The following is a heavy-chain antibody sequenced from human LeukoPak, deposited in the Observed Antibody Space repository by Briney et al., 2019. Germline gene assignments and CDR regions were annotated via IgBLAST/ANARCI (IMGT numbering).Heavy chain of an antibody. D-gene: IGHD3-3*01. J-gene: IGHJ4*02. V-gene: IGHV5-51*01. Sequence: NRGESLKISCKGSGYSFTSYWIGWVRQMPGKGLEWMGIIYPGNSDTRYSPSLQGQVTISADRSISTAYLQWSSLKASDTAMYYCARQSAFDHYYFDFWGQGTLVTVSS. CDR3: ARQSAFDHYYFDF. CDR2: IYPGNSDT. CDR1: GYSFTSYW.